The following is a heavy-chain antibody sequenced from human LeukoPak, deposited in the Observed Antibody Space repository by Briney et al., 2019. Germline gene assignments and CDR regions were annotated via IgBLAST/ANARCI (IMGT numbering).Heavy chain of an antibody. D-gene: IGHD2-2*01. J-gene: IGHJ5*02. CDR2: TYYRSTWYN. V-gene: IGHV6-1*01. Sequence: SQTLSLTCAISGDSVSSNSVTWNWIRQSPSGGLEWLGRTYYRSTWYNDYAVSVRGRITVNPDTSKNQFSLHLNSVTPEDTSVYYCARRLTQYDCFDPWGQGILVTVSS. CDR3: ARRLTQYDCFDP. CDR1: GDSVSSNSVT.